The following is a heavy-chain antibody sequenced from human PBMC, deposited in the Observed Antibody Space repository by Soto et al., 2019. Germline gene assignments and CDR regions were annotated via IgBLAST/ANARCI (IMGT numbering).Heavy chain of an antibody. CDR2: ISSSSSYI. CDR1: GFTFSSYI. V-gene: IGHV3-21*01. Sequence: PGGSLRLSCAASGFTFSSYIMNWVRQAPGKGLEWVSSISSSSSYIYYADSVKGRFTISRDNAKNSLYLQMNSLRAEDTAVYYCARGRGYSGYDAPPDYWGQGTLVTVSS. J-gene: IGHJ4*02. CDR3: ARGRGYSGYDAPPDY. D-gene: IGHD5-12*01.